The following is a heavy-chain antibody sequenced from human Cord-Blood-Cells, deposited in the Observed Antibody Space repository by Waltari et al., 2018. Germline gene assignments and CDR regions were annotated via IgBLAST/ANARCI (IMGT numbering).Heavy chain of an antibody. D-gene: IGHD3-3*01. V-gene: IGHV1-24*01. Sequence: QVQRVQPAAEVTMPAASAKVTCKVSGYTLTHLSMHCRRTAPGIGIEWMGGFDPEDGATIYAQQFQGIVTMTEDTSTDTAYMELSSLRSENTAVYYCATQVSSGDLEWLLFDYWGQGTLGTVSS. CDR3: ATQVSSGDLEWLLFDY. CDR2: FDPEDGAT. J-gene: IGHJ4*02. CDR1: GYTLTHLS.